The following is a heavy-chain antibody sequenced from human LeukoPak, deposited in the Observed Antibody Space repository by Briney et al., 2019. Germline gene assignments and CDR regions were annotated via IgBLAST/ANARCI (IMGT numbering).Heavy chain of an antibody. V-gene: IGHV1-46*01. J-gene: IGHJ4*02. D-gene: IGHD2-8*01. Sequence: ASVKVSCKASGYTFTGYYMHWVRQAPGQGLEWMGKINLSGGSTTYAQKFQGRVTMTRDTSTSTVYMELSSLRSEDTAVYYCARDYVDDIPMIKDYWGQGTLVTVSS. CDR1: GYTFTGYY. CDR3: ARDYVDDIPMIKDY. CDR2: INLSGGST.